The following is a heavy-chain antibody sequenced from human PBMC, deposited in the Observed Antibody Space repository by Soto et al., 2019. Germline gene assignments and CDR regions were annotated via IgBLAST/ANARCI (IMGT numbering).Heavy chain of an antibody. CDR3: ARPHSAAFAWAAES. CDR1: GFSVSSNY. V-gene: IGHV3-53*01. Sequence: EVRLVESGGGLIQPGGSLRLSCVVSGFSVSSNYMSWVRQAPGKGLEWVTVVSDVERANYADSVKGRFTVSRDTSKRTVFLQMNSLRAEDTAVYYCARPHSAAFAWAAESWGQGTLVIVSS. D-gene: IGHD1-26*01. J-gene: IGHJ5*02. CDR2: VSDVERA.